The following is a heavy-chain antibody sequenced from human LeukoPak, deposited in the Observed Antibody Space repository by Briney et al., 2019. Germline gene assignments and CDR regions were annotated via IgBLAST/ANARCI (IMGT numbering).Heavy chain of an antibody. D-gene: IGHD2-15*01. Sequence: GESLKISCKGSGYSFTSYWIGWVRQMPGKGLEWMGIIYPGDSDTRYSPSFQGQVTISADKSISTAYLQWSSLKASDTAMYYCARLRVFDIVVEVADQQGYFDYWGQGTLVTVSS. CDR2: IYPGDSDT. CDR3: ARLRVFDIVVEVADQQGYFDY. V-gene: IGHV5-51*01. CDR1: GYSFTSYW. J-gene: IGHJ4*02.